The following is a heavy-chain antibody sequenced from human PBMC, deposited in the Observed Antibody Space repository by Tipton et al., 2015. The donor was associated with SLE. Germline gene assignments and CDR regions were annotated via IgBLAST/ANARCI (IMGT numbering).Heavy chain of an antibody. D-gene: IGHD1-1*01. CDR2: IYYSGST. V-gene: IGHV4-34*01. CDR1: GGSFSGYY. Sequence: TLSLTCAVYGGSFSGYYWSWIRQPPGKGLEWIGYIYYSGSTNYNPSLKSRVTISVDTSKNQFPLKLSSVTAADTAVYYCARETVYWYFDLWGRGTLVTVSS. J-gene: IGHJ2*01. CDR3: ARETVYWYFDL.